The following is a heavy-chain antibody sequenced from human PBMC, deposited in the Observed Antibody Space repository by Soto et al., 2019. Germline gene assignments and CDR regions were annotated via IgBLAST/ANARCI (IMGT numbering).Heavy chain of an antibody. CDR3: ARGRTVRNYADDSSDYFYFFDY. CDR2: VYYTGST. V-gene: IGHV4-59*01. Sequence: KTSETLSLTCTVSGDSISTFYWCWMRRSPGKELDSIGYVYYTGSTNYNPSLKSRVTISVDRSKNQFSLKLTSANAADTAVYYCARGRTVRNYADDSSDYFYFFDYWGQGTKVTVSS. CDR1: GDSISTFY. J-gene: IGHJ4*02. D-gene: IGHD3-22*01.